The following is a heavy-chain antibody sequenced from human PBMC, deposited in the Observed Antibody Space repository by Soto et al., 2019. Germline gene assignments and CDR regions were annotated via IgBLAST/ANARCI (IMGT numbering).Heavy chain of an antibody. CDR1: GFTFGDYA. D-gene: IGHD3-16*01. J-gene: IGHJ3*02. CDR2: IRSKAYGGTT. V-gene: IGHV3-49*03. Sequence: GGSLRLSCTASGFTFGDYAMSWFRQAPGKGLEWVGFIRSKAYGGTTEYAASVKGRFTISRDDSKSIAYLQMNSLKTEDTAVYYCTRDTVKAYYDYIWGSPDAFDIWGQGTMVTVSS. CDR3: TRDTVKAYYDYIWGSPDAFDI.